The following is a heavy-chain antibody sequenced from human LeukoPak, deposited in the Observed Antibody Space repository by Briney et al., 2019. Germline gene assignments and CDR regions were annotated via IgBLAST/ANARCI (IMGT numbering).Heavy chain of an antibody. V-gene: IGHV4-31*03. CDR3: ARGQGIAVAGDY. CDR2: IYYTGST. Sequence: SETLSLTCTVSGGSISSGGYYWSWIRQHPVKGLEWIGYIYYTGSTYYNPSLKSRIIVSVDTSKNQFSLRLSSVTAADTAVYYCARGQGIAVAGDYWGQGTLVTVSS. D-gene: IGHD6-19*01. J-gene: IGHJ4*02. CDR1: GGSISSGGYY.